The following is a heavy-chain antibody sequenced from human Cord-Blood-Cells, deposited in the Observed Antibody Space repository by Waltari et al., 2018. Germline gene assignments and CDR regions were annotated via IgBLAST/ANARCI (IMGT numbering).Heavy chain of an antibody. CDR1: GYTFTSYA. CDR3: AREYCSSTSCYYYYYYYMDV. J-gene: IGHJ6*03. CDR2: INTNTGNP. V-gene: IGHV7-4-1*02. Sequence: VQLVQSGSELKKPGASVKVSCKASGYTFTSYAMNWVRQAHGQGLEWMGWINTNTGNPTYAQGFTGRFVFSLDTSVSTAYLQISSLKAEDTAVYYCAREYCSSTSCYYYYYYYMDVWGKGTTVTVSS. D-gene: IGHD2-2*01.